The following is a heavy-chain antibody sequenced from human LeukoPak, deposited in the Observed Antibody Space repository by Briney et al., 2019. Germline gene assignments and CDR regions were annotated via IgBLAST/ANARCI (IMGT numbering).Heavy chain of an antibody. Sequence: PSQTLSLTCTVSGGSISSGGYYWSWIRQHPGKGLEWIGYIYYSGSTYYNPSLKSRVTILVDTSKNQFSLKLSSVTAADTAVYYCAGSRDGYNLRTDYWGQGTLVTVSS. CDR1: GGSISSGGYY. D-gene: IGHD5-24*01. CDR2: IYYSGST. V-gene: IGHV4-31*03. CDR3: AGSRDGYNLRTDY. J-gene: IGHJ4*02.